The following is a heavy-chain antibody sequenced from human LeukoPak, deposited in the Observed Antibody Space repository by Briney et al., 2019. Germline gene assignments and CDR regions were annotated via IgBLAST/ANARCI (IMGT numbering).Heavy chain of an antibody. Sequence: GASVKVSCKTSGYTFTDFYFYWLRQAPGQGLEWVGWIFPRNGDTNYAQKFQDRVTLTRDTSISTSYMELSRLTSDDTAIYYCARDGDSPMVDFDYWGQGTLVTVPS. J-gene: IGHJ4*02. CDR2: IFPRNGDT. CDR1: GYTFTDFY. D-gene: IGHD5-18*01. CDR3: ARDGDSPMVDFDY. V-gene: IGHV1-2*02.